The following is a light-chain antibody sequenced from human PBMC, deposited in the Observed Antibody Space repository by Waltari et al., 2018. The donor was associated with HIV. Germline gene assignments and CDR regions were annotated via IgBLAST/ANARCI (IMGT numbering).Light chain of an antibody. CDR1: RTVLYSSDNKNY. Sequence: DIVIIQSPDSLAVSLGARATINCKSSRTVLYSSDNKNYLAWYQQKPGQPPKLLISWASTRESGVPDRFSGSGSGTDFTLTISSLQAEDVAVYYCQQYYDSPPSWTFGQGTKVETK. CDR3: QQYYDSPPSWT. V-gene: IGKV4-1*01. CDR2: WAS. J-gene: IGKJ1*01.